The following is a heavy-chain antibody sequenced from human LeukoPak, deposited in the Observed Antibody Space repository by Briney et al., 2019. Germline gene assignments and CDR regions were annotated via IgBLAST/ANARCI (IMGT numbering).Heavy chain of an antibody. J-gene: IGHJ4*02. Sequence: PGGSLRLSCAASGFTFSNAWMSWVRQAPGKGLEWVGRIKSKTDGGTTDYAVPVKGRFTISRDDSKNTLYLQMNSLKTEDTAVYYCTSTLYYYDSSVDFDYWGQGTLVTVSS. CDR2: IKSKTDGGTT. V-gene: IGHV3-15*01. CDR3: TSTLYYYDSSVDFDY. D-gene: IGHD3-22*01. CDR1: GFTFSNAW.